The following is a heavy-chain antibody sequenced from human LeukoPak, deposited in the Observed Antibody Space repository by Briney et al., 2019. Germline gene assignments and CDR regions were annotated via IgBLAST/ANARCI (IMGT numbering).Heavy chain of an antibody. CDR2: ISGSGGST. D-gene: IGHD2-2*01. V-gene: IGHV3-23*01. CDR1: GFTFSSYA. Sequence: GGSLRLSCAASGFTFSSYAMSWVRQAPGKGLEGVSGISGSGGSTYYAESVKGRFTISRENSKNRLYLQMNRLRAEDTAVYYCAKDLRYCSSTSCFTGSDYWGQGTLVTVSS. CDR3: AKDLRYCSSTSCFTGSDY. J-gene: IGHJ4*02.